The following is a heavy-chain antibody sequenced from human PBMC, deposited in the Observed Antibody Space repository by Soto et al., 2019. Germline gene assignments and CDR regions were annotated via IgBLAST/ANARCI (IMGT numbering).Heavy chain of an antibody. CDR3: AKEEEYAYGYYDSNWYPLSLDS. V-gene: IGHV3-11*01. CDR2: SSNRDRST. CDR1: GFIFSDYY. J-gene: IGHJ5*01. Sequence: QVQLVESGGGLVKPGGSLRLSCAASGFIFSDYYMTWIRQAPGKGLEWLSCSSNRDRSTYYADSVKDRFVVSKDNAKNLVYLQMNSLRAEDTAVYYCAKEEEYAYGYYDSNWYPLSLDSWGQGTLVTVSA. D-gene: IGHD3-3*01.